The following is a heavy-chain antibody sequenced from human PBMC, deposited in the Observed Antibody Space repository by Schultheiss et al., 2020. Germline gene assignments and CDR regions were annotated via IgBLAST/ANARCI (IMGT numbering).Heavy chain of an antibody. J-gene: IGHJ4*02. CDR2: ISWNSGSI. V-gene: IGHV3-9*01. CDR1: GFTFDDYA. D-gene: IGHD2-15*01. Sequence: GGSLRLSCAASGFTFDDYAMHWVRQAPGKGLEWVSGISWNSGSIGYADSVKGRFTISRDNTKNSLYLQMNSLRAEDTALYYCAKSRRGGGLLLSREMGYWGQGTMVTVSS. CDR3: AKSRRGGGLLLSREMGY.